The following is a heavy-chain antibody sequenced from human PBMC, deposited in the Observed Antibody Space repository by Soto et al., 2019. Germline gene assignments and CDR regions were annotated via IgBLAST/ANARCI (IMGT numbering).Heavy chain of an antibody. D-gene: IGHD1-1*01. CDR3: ARVERGTATTVVDAFDI. V-gene: IGHV4-61*01. Sequence: SETLSLTCAVYGGFVSSGSYFWSWIRQPPGKGLEWIGEMSHSGGTHFNPSLKSRVTISVDTSKNQFSLKMSSVTAADTALYYCARVERGTATTVVDAFDIWGPGTMVTVS. J-gene: IGHJ3*02. CDR1: GGFVSSGSYF. CDR2: MSHSGGT.